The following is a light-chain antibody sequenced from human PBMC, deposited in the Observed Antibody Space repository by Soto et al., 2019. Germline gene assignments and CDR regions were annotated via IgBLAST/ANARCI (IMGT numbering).Light chain of an antibody. CDR2: DAS. CDR3: QQYYSYPPIT. J-gene: IGKJ5*01. Sequence: DIQMTQSPSSLSASVGDRVTVTCRASHSISNYLNWYQQKPGKAPKVLIYDASSLQSGVPSRFSGSGSGTDFTLTISSLQPEDFATYYCQQYYSYPPITFGQGTRLEIK. CDR1: HSISNY. V-gene: IGKV1-39*01.